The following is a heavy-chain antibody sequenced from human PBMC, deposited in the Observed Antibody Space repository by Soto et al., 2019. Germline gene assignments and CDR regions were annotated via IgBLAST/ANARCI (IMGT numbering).Heavy chain of an antibody. CDR1: GFTFSSYA. D-gene: IGHD6-19*01. J-gene: IGHJ6*02. CDR3: ARDRSGSGGRPDYYYYGMDV. CDR2: ISYDGSNK. V-gene: IGHV3-30-3*01. Sequence: SLRLSCAASGFTFSSYAMHWVRQAPGKGLEWVAVISYDGSNKYYADSVKGRFTISRDNSKNTLYLQMNSLRAEDTAVYYCARDRSGSGGRPDYYYYGMDVWGQGTTVTVSS.